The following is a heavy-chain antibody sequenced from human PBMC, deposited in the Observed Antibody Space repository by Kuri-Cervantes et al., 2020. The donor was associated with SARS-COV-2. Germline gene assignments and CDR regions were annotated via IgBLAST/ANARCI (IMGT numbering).Heavy chain of an antibody. Sequence: SETLSLTCTVSGGSISSYYWSWIRQPPGKGLEWIGYIYCSGSTNYNPSLKSRVTISVDTSKNQFSLKLSSVTAADTAVYYCARARLVGAVIFDYWGQGTLVTVSS. V-gene: IGHV4-59*08. J-gene: IGHJ4*02. CDR1: GGSISSYY. CDR2: IYCSGST. CDR3: ARARLVGAVIFDY. D-gene: IGHD1-26*01.